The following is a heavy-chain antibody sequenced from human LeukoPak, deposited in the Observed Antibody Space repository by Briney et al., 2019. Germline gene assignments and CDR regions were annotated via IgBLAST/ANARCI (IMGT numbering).Heavy chain of an antibody. CDR1: GYSISSGYY. CDR2: IYHDGST. D-gene: IGHD5-18*01. J-gene: IGHJ4*02. CDR3: ARDRGGYTYSHDY. V-gene: IGHV4-38-2*02. Sequence: SETLSLTCTVSGYSISSGYYWGWIRQPPEKGLEWIGEIYHDGSTNYNPSLKSRVTISMDKSKNQLSLKLNFVTAADTAVYYCARDRGGYTYSHDYWGQGTLVTVSS.